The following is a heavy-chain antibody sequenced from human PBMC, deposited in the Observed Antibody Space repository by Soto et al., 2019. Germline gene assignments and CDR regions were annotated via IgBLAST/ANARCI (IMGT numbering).Heavy chain of an antibody. CDR3: ARDPDYDFWSGSSSGIDY. CDR2: INPSGGST. Sequence: ASVKVSCKASGYTFTSYYMHWVRQAPGQGLEWMGIINPSGGSTSYAQKFQGRVTMTRDTSTSTVYMELSSLRSEDTAVYYCARDPDYDFWSGSSSGIDYWGQGTLVTVSS. V-gene: IGHV1-46*01. D-gene: IGHD3-3*01. J-gene: IGHJ4*02. CDR1: GYTFTSYY.